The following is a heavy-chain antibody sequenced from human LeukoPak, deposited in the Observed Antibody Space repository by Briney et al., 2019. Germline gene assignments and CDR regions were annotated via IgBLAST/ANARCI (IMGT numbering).Heavy chain of an antibody. V-gene: IGHV3-48*02. CDR2: ISSSSSTI. D-gene: IGHD3-22*01. J-gene: IGHJ3*02. CDR3: ARAATYYYDSSGHYPYAFDI. CDR1: GFTFSSYS. Sequence: GGSLRLSCAPSGFTFSSYSMNWVRQAPGKRLEWVSYISSSSSTIYYADSVKGRFTISRDNAKNSLYLQLNSLRDEDTAVYYCARAATYYYDSSGHYPYAFDIWGQGTMVTVSS.